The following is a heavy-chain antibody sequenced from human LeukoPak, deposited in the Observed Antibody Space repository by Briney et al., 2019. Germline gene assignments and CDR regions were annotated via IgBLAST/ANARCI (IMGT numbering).Heavy chain of an antibody. CDR3: ARDGAKMATLPHFDY. Sequence: GGSLRLSCAASGFTFSSYEMNWVRQAPGKGLEWISHISSRGSTIYYADSVKGRFTISRDNAKNSLYLQMNSLRAEDTAVYYCARDGAKMATLPHFDYRGQGTLVTVSS. V-gene: IGHV3-48*03. D-gene: IGHD5-24*01. CDR2: ISSRGSTI. CDR1: GFTFSSYE. J-gene: IGHJ4*02.